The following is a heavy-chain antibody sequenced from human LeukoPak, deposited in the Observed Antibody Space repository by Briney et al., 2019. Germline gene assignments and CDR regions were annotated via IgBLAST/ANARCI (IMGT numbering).Heavy chain of an antibody. CDR1: GFSLNDYY. Sequence: GSLRLSCAASGFSLNDYYMDWVRQAPGKGLEWVAVISYDGSNKFYADSVKGRFTISRDNSKNTLYLQMNSLRPEDTAVYYCAGADDFWSGYSDYWGQGTLVTVSS. CDR2: ISYDGSNK. D-gene: IGHD3-3*01. J-gene: IGHJ4*02. V-gene: IGHV3-30*03. CDR3: AGADDFWSGYSDY.